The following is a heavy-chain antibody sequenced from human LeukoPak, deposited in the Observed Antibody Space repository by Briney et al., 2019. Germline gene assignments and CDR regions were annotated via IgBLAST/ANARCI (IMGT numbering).Heavy chain of an antibody. D-gene: IGHD2/OR15-2a*01. V-gene: IGHV3-23*01. CDR1: GFTFTSYA. CDR2: ISGSGGST. Sequence: GGSLRLSCAASGFTFTSYAMSWVRQAPGKGLEWVSAISGSGGSTYYADSVKGRFTISRDNSKNTLYLQMNSLRAEDTAVYYCAKVGLGRIWIKRVGYFDYWGQGTLVTVSS. J-gene: IGHJ4*02. CDR3: AKVGLGRIWIKRVGYFDY.